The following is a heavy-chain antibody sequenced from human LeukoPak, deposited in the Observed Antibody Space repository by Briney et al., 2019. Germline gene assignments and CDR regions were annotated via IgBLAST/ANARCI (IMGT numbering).Heavy chain of an antibody. V-gene: IGHV3-48*02. D-gene: IGHD4-17*01. CDR2: ISSSSSAI. J-gene: IGHJ4*02. CDR3: ARATSDGDYLDY. CDR1: GFTFTTYS. Sequence: GSLKLSCAASGFTFTTYSMVWVRQAPGKGLEWVSYISSSSSAIPYADSVKGRFTISRDNGKNSLYLQMNSLRDEDTAVYYCARATSDGDYLDYWGQGTLVTVSS.